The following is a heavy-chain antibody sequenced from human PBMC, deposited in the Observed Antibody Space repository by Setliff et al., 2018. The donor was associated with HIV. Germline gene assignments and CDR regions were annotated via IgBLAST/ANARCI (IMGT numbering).Heavy chain of an antibody. CDR1: GYSMSGGYN. CDR2: IYHVGTT. CDR3: ATSEWELIDFDY. V-gene: IGHV4-38-2*02. D-gene: IGHD1-26*01. Sequence: SETLSLTCTVSGYSMSGGYNWGWIRQSPEKGLEWIGNIYHVGTTYYNPSLKSRVTMSVDTSKHQVSLNLNSVTAADTAVYFCATSEWELIDFDYWGQGTLVTAPQ. J-gene: IGHJ4*02.